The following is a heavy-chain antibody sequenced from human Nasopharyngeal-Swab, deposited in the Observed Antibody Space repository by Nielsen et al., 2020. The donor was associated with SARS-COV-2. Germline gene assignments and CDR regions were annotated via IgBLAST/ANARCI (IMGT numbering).Heavy chain of an antibody. Sequence: SVKVSCKASRDTFSKYGISWVRQAPGQGLEWIGRIIPILGKSNNARKFQGRVTIIADKSTSTVHMELSSLISDDTAVYYCARAGRGYSYGEIDGFHYMDVWGKGTAVTVSS. J-gene: IGHJ6*03. V-gene: IGHV1-69*04. D-gene: IGHD5-18*01. CDR1: RDTFSKYG. CDR2: IIPILGKS. CDR3: ARAGRGYSYGEIDGFHYMDV.